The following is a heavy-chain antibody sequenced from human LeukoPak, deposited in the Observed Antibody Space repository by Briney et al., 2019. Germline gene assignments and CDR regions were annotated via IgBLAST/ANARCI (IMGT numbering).Heavy chain of an antibody. J-gene: IGHJ6*03. Sequence: GASVKVSCKASGGTFSSYAISWVRQAPGQGLEWMGGIIPIFGKANYAQKFQGRVTITTDESTSTAYMEPSSLRSEDTAVYYCARAAMEYYYYYMDVWGKGTTVTVSS. CDR3: ARAAMEYYYYYMDV. D-gene: IGHD1-1*01. CDR2: IIPIFGKA. V-gene: IGHV1-69*05. CDR1: GGTFSSYA.